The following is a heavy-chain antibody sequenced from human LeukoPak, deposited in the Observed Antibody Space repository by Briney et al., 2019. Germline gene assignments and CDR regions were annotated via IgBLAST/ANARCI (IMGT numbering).Heavy chain of an antibody. CDR2: INGDGRNI. CDR1: GFTFSSYW. Sequence: GGSLRLSCVASGFTFSSYWMHWVRQDPRKGLVWVSRINGDGRNINYADSVRGRFTISRDNAKNTLYLQMNSLRAEDTALYYCAKDVGAGLGGGHGMDVWGQGTTVTVSS. V-gene: IGHV3-74*01. D-gene: IGHD3-16*01. J-gene: IGHJ6*02. CDR3: AKDVGAGLGGGHGMDV.